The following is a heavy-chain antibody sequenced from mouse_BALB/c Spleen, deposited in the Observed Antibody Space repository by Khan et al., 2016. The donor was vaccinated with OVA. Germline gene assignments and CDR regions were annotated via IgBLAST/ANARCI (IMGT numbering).Heavy chain of an antibody. D-gene: IGHD1-2*01. CDR1: GYSITSGYG. J-gene: IGHJ2*01. CDR2: LSYSGRT. Sequence: EVQLQESGPGLVKPSQSLSLTCTVTGYSITSGYGWNWIRQFPGNKLEWMGYLSYSGRTNYNPSLKSRISITRDTSKKLFFLQLNSVTTEDTATYYCARTARIKYWGQGTTLTVSS. V-gene: IGHV3-2*02. CDR3: ARTARIKY.